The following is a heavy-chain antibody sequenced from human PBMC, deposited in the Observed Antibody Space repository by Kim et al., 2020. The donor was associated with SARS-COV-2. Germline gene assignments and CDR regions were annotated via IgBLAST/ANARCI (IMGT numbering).Heavy chain of an antibody. CDR2: IHYNGKS. J-gene: IGHJ6*03. CDR3: ARWFGSGDICYHMDV. Sequence: SETLSLTCTVSGGSISSYYWSWIRQPPGKGLEWIGYIHYNGKSYYSPSLKSRVTMTVDTSKNQISLNVGSVTAADTAVYYCARWFGSGDICYHMDVWGKGTTVTVSS. CDR1: GGSISSYY. D-gene: IGHD1-26*01. V-gene: IGHV4-59*03.